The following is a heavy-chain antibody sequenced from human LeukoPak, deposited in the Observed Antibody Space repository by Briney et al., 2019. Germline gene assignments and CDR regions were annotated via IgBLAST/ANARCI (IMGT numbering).Heavy chain of an antibody. D-gene: IGHD6-13*01. V-gene: IGHV4-34*01. CDR1: GGSFSGYY. Sequence: SETLSLTCAVYGGSFSGYYWSWIRQPPGKGLEWIGEINHSGSTNYNPSLKSRVIILVDTSKNQFSLKLSSVTAADTAVYYCARGGSSWYRGFFDYWGQGTLGTVSS. CDR2: INHSGST. CDR3: ARGGSSWYRGFFDY. J-gene: IGHJ4*02.